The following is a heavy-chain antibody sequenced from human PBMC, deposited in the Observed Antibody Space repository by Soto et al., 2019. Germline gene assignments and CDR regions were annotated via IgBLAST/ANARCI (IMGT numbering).Heavy chain of an antibody. CDR1: GGSISSGDYY. CDR3: ARETMGGYGDYPAFDI. Sequence: QVQLQESGPGLVKPSQTLSLTCTVSGGSISSGDYYWSWIRQPPGKGLEWIGYIYYSGSTYYNPSLKSRVTISVDTSKIQFSLKLSSVTAADTAVYYCARETMGGYGDYPAFDIWGQGTMVTGSS. D-gene: IGHD4-17*01. J-gene: IGHJ3*02. V-gene: IGHV4-30-4*01. CDR2: IYYSGST.